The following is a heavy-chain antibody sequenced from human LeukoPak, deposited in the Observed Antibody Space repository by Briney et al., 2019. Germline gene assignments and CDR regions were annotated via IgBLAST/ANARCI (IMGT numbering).Heavy chain of an antibody. CDR3: VGGTYYGGDY. CDR2: IYYSGST. Sequence: SETLSLTCIVSGGSISSYYWSWIRQPPGKGLEWIGYIYYSGSTNYNPSLKSRVTMSVDTSKDQFSLKLSSVTAADTAVYYCVGGTYYGGDYWGQGTLVTVSS. V-gene: IGHV4-59*12. CDR1: GGSISSYY. J-gene: IGHJ4*02. D-gene: IGHD1-26*01.